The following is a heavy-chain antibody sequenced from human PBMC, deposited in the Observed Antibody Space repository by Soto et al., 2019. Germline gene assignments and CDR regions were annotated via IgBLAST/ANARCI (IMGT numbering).Heavy chain of an antibody. CDR3: ASRHAYYYGSGLD. V-gene: IGHV4-39*01. J-gene: IGHJ4*02. CDR2: IYYSGST. Sequence: PSETLSLTCTVSGGSISSSSYYWGWIRQPPGKGLEWIGSIYYSGSTYYNPSLKSRVTISVDTSKNQFSLKLSSVTAADTAVYYCASRHAYYYGSGLDWGQGTLVTVSS. D-gene: IGHD3-10*01. CDR1: GGSISSSSYY.